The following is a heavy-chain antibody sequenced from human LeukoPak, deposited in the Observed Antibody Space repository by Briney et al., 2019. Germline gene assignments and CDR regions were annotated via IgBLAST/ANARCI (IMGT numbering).Heavy chain of an antibody. D-gene: IGHD1-14*01. Sequence: GGSLRLSCVASGFTFTSHWMHWARHAPGKGRVWVSRIKSDGSMTLYADSVKGRFTISRDNAKNTVYLQMNSLRAEDTGVYYCTRDAAGLDYWGQGTLVTVSS. J-gene: IGHJ4*02. CDR3: TRDAAGLDY. V-gene: IGHV3-74*01. CDR1: GFTFTSHW. CDR2: IKSDGSMT.